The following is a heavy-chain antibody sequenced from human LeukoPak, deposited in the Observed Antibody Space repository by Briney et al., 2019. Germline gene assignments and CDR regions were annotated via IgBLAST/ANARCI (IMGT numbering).Heavy chain of an antibody. CDR1: GYTFTNYG. Sequence: EASVEVSCKASGYTFTNYGITWVRQAPGQGLEWMGWISTYSGNTDGNTKYAQKLQGRVTMTTDTSTSTAYMELRSLRSDDTAVYYCARGYYYDSSGYRHWGQGTLVTVSS. V-gene: IGHV1-18*01. J-gene: IGHJ4*02. CDR3: ARGYYYDSSGYRH. CDR2: ISTYSGNTDGNT. D-gene: IGHD3-22*01.